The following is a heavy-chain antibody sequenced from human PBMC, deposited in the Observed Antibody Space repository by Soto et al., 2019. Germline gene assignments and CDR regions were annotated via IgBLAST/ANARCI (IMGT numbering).Heavy chain of an antibody. Sequence: GTLSLTCAVSGFSISSGYFWCCIRQPPGKGPEWLGSIYHSGTTYYNPSVKGRVTISVDTSKNQFSLKMSSVTAADTAVYYCARDSSGYYWFDPWGQGTLVTVSS. CDR3: ARDSSGYYWFDP. V-gene: IGHV4-38-2*02. CDR2: IYHSGTT. J-gene: IGHJ5*02. D-gene: IGHD3-22*01. CDR1: GFSISSGYF.